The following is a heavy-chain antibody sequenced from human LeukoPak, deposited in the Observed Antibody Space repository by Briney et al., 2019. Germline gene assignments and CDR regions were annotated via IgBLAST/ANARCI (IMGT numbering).Heavy chain of an antibody. D-gene: IGHD3-22*01. J-gene: IGHJ6*02. CDR1: GFSFNKYG. Sequence: GRSLRLSCAGSGFSFNKYGMHWVRQAPGKGLEWVAVISYDGNSKDYADSVKGRFTISRDNSKNTLYLQMNSLRAEDTAVYYCAKVYYDSSGYFVSYYYGMDVWGQGTTVTVSS. CDR3: AKVYYDSSGYFVSYYYGMDV. CDR2: ISYDGNSK. V-gene: IGHV3-30*18.